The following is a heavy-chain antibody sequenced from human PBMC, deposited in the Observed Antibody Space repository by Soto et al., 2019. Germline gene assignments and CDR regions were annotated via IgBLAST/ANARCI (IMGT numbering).Heavy chain of an antibody. J-gene: IGHJ6*02. CDR2: ISSSSSYI. V-gene: IGHV3-21*01. CDR3: ARVVSSSPYYYYGMDV. D-gene: IGHD6-6*01. CDR1: GFTFSSYS. Sequence: GGSLRLSCAASGFTFSSYSMNWVRQAPGKGLEWVSSISSSSSYIYYADSVKGRFTISRDNAKNSLYLQMNSLRAEDTAVNYCARVVSSSPYYYYGMDVWGQGTTVTVSS.